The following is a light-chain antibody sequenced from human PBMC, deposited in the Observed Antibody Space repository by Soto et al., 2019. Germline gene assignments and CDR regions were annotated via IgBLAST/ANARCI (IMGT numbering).Light chain of an antibody. CDR3: QHYNAFPWP. V-gene: IGKV1-39*01. CDR2: AAS. J-gene: IGKJ1*01. Sequence: DIQMTQSPSSLSASVGDSVTITCRASQSISSYLNWYQQKPGRAPKVLIYAASSLQSGVPSRFSGGGSGTDFTLSISRLQPEDFATYYCQHYNAFPWPFGQGTKVEIK. CDR1: QSISSY.